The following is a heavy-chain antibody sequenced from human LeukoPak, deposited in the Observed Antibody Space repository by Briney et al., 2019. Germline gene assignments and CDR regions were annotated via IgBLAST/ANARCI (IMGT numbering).Heavy chain of an antibody. D-gene: IGHD6-6*01. CDR1: GGTFSSYA. V-gene: IGHV1-69*13. J-gene: IGHJ5*02. CDR3: ARGGGGSSGQNWFDP. Sequence: GASVKVSCKASGGTFSSYAISWVRQAPGQGLEWMGGIIPIFGTANYAQKFQGRVTITADESASTAYMELSSLRSEDTAVYYCARGGGGSSGQNWFDPWGQGTLVTVSS. CDR2: IIPIFGTA.